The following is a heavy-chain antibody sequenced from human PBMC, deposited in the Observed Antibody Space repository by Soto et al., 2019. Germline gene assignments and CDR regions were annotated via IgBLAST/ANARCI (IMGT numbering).Heavy chain of an antibody. V-gene: IGHV4-31*03. CDR1: GGSISSGGYY. CDR3: ARGGGYCSSTSCYASHVAWYYYGMDV. D-gene: IGHD2-2*01. CDR2: IYYSGST. Sequence: SETLSLTCTVSGGSISSGGYYWSWIRQHPGKGLEWIGYIYYSGSTYYNPSLKSRVTISVDTSKNQFSLKLSSVTAADTAVYYCARGGGYCSSTSCYASHVAWYYYGMDVWGPGTTVTVSS. J-gene: IGHJ6*02.